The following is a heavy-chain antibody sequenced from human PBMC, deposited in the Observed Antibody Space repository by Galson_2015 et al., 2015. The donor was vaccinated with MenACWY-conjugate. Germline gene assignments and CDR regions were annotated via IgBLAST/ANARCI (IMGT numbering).Heavy chain of an antibody. J-gene: IGHJ2*01. CDR2: MSGSGGSR. Sequence: SLRLSCAASGFIFSSYAMSWVRQAPGKGPEWVSAMSGSGGSRNYADSVKGRFTISRDNSENTLYLQMNSLRAEDTAVYYCAKTYCSRTNCREPNWYFDLWGRGTLVTVSS. V-gene: IGHV3-23*01. CDR1: GFIFSSYA. CDR3: AKTYCSRTNCREPNWYFDL. D-gene: IGHD2-2*01.